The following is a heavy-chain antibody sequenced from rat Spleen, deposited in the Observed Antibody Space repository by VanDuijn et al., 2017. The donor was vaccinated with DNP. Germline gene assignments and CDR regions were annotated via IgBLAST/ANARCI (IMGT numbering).Heavy chain of an antibody. Sequence: EVQLVESGGGVVQPGKSLKLSCAASGFSFSDSAMAWVRQSPKMGLEWVATIIYDGSHTFYRDSVQGRFIISRDNANNALFLQMDSLRSEDTATYYCATHGTFVYWGQGTLVTVSS. D-gene: IGHD5-1*01. J-gene: IGHJ3*01. CDR1: GFSFSDSA. V-gene: IGHV5S10*01. CDR3: ATHGTFVY. CDR2: IIYDGSHT.